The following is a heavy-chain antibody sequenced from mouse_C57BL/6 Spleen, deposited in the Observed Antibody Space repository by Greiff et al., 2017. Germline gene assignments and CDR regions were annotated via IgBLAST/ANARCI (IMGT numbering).Heavy chain of an antibody. CDR1: GYTFTSYW. Sequence: QVQLQQPGAELVRPGSSVKLSCKASGYTFTSYWMHWVKQRPIQGLEWIGNIDPSDSETHYNQKFKDKATLTVDKSSSTAYMQLSSLTSEDSAVYYCARRQFRLPYCDYWGQGTTLIVSS. CDR2: IDPSDSET. J-gene: IGHJ2*01. D-gene: IGHD3-2*02. V-gene: IGHV1-52*01. CDR3: ARRQFRLPYCDY.